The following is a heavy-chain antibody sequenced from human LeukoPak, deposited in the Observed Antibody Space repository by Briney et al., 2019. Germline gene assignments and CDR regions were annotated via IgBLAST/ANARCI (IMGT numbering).Heavy chain of an antibody. CDR2: INHSGST. J-gene: IGHJ4*02. CDR1: GGSFSGYY. CDR3: ARFSSLSSTSAYFDY. Sequence: SETLSLTCAVYGGSFSGYYWSWIRQPPGKGLEWIGEINHSGSTNYNPSLKSRATISVDTSKNQFSLKLSSVTAADTAVYYCARFSSLSSTSAYFDYWGQGTLVTVSS. D-gene: IGHD2-2*01. V-gene: IGHV4-34*01.